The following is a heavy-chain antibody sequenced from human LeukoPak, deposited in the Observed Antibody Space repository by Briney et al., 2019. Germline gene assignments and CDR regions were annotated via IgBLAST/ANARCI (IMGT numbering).Heavy chain of an antibody. D-gene: IGHD3-22*01. Sequence: PSETLSLTCAVYGGSFSGYYWSWIRQPPGKGLEWIGEINHSGSTNYNPSLKSRVTISVDTSKNQFSLKLSSVTAADTAVYYCARGSSSYESSGYYDFWGHGTLVTVSS. CDR2: INHSGST. V-gene: IGHV4-34*01. CDR1: GGSFSGYY. J-gene: IGHJ5*01. CDR3: ARGSSSYESSGYYDF.